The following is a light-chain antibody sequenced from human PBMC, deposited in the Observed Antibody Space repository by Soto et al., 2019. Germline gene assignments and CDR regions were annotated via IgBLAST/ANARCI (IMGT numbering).Light chain of an antibody. CDR1: QSISNY. CDR3: TQSYSTPRT. V-gene: IGKV1-39*01. Sequence: DIQMTQSPSSLSASVGDRVTITCRASQSISNYLNWYQQKPGKAPKLLMYAASSLQSGVPSRFIGSGSGTDFTLTISSLQPEDFATQSYSTPRTFGQGTQVEIK. CDR2: AAS. J-gene: IGKJ1*01.